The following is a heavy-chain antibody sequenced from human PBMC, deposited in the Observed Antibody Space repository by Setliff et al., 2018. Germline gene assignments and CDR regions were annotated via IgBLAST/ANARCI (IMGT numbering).Heavy chain of an antibody. CDR1: GFTFDDYA. Sequence: GGSLRLSCAASGFTFDDYAMSWVRQAPGKGLEWVAVISYDGSNKYYADSVKGRFTISRDNSKNTLYLQMNSLRAEDTAVYYCCSGSYLFVYWGQGSLVTVSS. V-gene: IGHV3-30-3*02. D-gene: IGHD1-26*01. CDR3: CSGSYLFVY. CDR2: ISYDGSNK. J-gene: IGHJ4*02.